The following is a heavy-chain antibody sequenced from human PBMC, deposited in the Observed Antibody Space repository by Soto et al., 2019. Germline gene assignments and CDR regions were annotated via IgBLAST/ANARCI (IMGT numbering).Heavy chain of an antibody. V-gene: IGHV3-30*18. D-gene: IGHD2-2*01. Sequence: QVQLVESGGGVVQPGRSLRLSCAASGFTFSRYGMHWVRQAPGKGLEWVAVVSYDGSNKYYEDSVKGRFTISRDNSKNTLYLQMNSLRAEDTAVYYCAKETGYSSTPITRWGQGTLVTVSS. CDR2: VSYDGSNK. CDR3: AKETGYSSTPITR. CDR1: GFTFSRYG. J-gene: IGHJ4*02.